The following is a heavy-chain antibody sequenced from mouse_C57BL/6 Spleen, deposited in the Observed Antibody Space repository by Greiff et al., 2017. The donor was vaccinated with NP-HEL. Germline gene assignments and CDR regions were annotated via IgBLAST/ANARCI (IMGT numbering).Heavy chain of an antibody. CDR1: GFTFSDYG. CDR3: ARDSSGYVYYYAMDY. Sequence: DVQLVESGGGLVKPGGSLKLSCAASGFTFSDYGMHWVRQAPEKGLEWVAYISSGSSTIYYADTVKGRFTISRDNAKNTLFLQMTSLRSEDTAMYYCARDSSGYVYYYAMDYWGQGTSVTVSS. D-gene: IGHD3-2*02. V-gene: IGHV5-17*01. J-gene: IGHJ4*01. CDR2: ISSGSSTI.